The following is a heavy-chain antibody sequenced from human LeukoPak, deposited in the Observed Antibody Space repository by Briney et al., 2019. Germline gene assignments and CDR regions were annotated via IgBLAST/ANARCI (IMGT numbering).Heavy chain of an antibody. CDR3: AKESRYYDSSGYNYFDY. J-gene: IGHJ4*02. CDR2: ISGSGDNT. CDR1: GVTFSSYA. D-gene: IGHD3-22*01. V-gene: IGHV3-23*01. Sequence: GGSLRLSCAASGVTFSSYAMSWVRQAPGKGLEWVSGISGSGDNTYYADSVKGRFTISRDNSKNTLYLQMNSLRAEDTAVYYCAKESRYYDSSGYNYFDYWGQGTLVTVSS.